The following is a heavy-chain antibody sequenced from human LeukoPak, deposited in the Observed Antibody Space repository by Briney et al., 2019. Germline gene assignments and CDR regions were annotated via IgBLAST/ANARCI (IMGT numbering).Heavy chain of an antibody. CDR2: IYSGGST. J-gene: IGHJ5*02. CDR3: ARVMSSGWSNWFDP. CDR1: GFTVSSNY. D-gene: IGHD6-19*01. V-gene: IGHV3-53*01. Sequence: GGSLRLSCAASGFTVSSNYMSWVRQAPGKGLEWVSVIYSGGSTYYADSVKGRFTISRDNSKNTLYLQMNSRRAEDTAVYYCARVMSSGWSNWFDPWGQGTLVTVSS.